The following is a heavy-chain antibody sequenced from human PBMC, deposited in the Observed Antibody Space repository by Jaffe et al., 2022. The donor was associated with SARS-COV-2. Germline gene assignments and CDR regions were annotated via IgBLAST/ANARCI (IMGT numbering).Heavy chain of an antibody. CDR1: GGSFSGHY. J-gene: IGHJ5*02. V-gene: IGHV4-34*01. CDR2: INHSGSA. D-gene: IGHD6-13*01. Sequence: QVHLQQWGTGLLKPSETLFLTCDVYGGSFSGHYWSWIRQPPGKGLEWIGEINHSGSANYNPSLKSRVTISVDTSKSQFSLKLNSVTAADTAVYYCARDSVFDSSSWPYYNWFDPWGQGTLVTVSS. CDR3: ARDSVFDSSSWPYYNWFDP.